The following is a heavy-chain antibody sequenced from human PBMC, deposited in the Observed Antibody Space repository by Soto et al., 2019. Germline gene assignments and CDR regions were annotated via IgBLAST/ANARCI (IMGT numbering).Heavy chain of an antibody. CDR3: ARASSALTAPGN. CDR2: IYHSGST. J-gene: IGHJ4*02. Sequence: SETLSLTCAVSRGSISSSNWWSWVRQPPGKGLEWIGEIYHSGSTNYNPSLKSRVTISVDKSKNQFSLKLSSVTAADTAGYYCARASSALTAPGNWGQGTLVTVS. CDR1: RGSISSSNW. V-gene: IGHV4-4*02. D-gene: IGHD5-18*01.